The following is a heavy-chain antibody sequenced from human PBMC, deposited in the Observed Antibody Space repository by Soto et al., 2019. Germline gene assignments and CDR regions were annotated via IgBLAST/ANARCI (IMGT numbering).Heavy chain of an antibody. CDR2: IIPIFGTA. V-gene: IGHV1-69*01. CDR3: ARETMVRGVINYYGMDV. CDR1: GGTFSSYA. J-gene: IGHJ6*02. Sequence: QVQLVQSGAEVKKPGSSVKVSCKASGGTFSSYAISWVRQAPGQGLEWMGGIIPIFGTANYAQKFQGRVTITADESTSTAYMELSSLRSEDTAVYYCARETMVRGVINYYGMDVWGQGPTVTVSS. D-gene: IGHD3-10*01.